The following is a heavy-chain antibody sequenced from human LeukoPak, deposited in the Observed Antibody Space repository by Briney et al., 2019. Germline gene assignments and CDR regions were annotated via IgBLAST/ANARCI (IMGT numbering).Heavy chain of an antibody. J-gene: IGHJ3*01. D-gene: IGHD3-10*01. CDR1: GFTFSSYE. CDR2: ISSTGYTI. V-gene: IGHV3-48*03. CDR3: ARDRADGGSGGDPFDV. Sequence: GGSLRLSCAPSGFTFSSYEMNWVRQAPGRGLEWVSYISSTGYTIKYADSVKGRFTISRNNSKNSLFLQMNSLRGEDTAVYYCARDRADGGSGGDPFDVWGQGTMVTVSS.